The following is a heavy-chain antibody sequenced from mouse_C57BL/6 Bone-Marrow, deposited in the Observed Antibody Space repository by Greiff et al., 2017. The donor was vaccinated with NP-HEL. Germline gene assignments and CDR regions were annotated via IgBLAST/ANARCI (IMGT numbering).Heavy chain of an antibody. CDR2: IDPSDSYT. Sequence: QVHVKQPGAELVRPGTSVKLSCKASGYTFTSYWMHWVKQRPGQGLEWIGVIDPSDSYTNYNQKFKGKATLTVDTSSSTAYMQLSSLTSEDSAVYYCARWGWLLPYWYFDVWGTGTTVTVSS. CDR3: ARWGWLLPYWYFDV. J-gene: IGHJ1*03. V-gene: IGHV1-59*01. CDR1: GYTFTSYW. D-gene: IGHD2-3*01.